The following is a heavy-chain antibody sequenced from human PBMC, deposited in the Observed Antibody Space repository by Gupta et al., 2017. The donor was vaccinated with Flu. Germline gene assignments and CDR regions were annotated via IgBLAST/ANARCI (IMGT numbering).Heavy chain of an antibody. J-gene: IGHJ5*01. CDR1: GFNFSSCY. CDR2: MNGDGRDI. Sequence: EVQLVESGGGLVQPGGSLSLSGAASGFNFSSCYMTWVRQAPGKGLEWVANMNGDGRDISYVGSVRGRFTISRDNAKNSLFLQMNSLRVEDAAVYFCARLIRGPWRLDSWGQGALGHRLR. D-gene: IGHD3-16*01. V-gene: IGHV3-7*01. CDR3: ARLIRGPWRLDS.